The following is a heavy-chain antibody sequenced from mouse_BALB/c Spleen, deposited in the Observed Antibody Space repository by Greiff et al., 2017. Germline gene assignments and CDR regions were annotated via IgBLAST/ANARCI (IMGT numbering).Heavy chain of an antibody. V-gene: IGHV5-6-5*01. CDR1: GFTFSSYA. Sequence: DVQLVESGGGLVKPGGSLKLSCAASGFTFSSYAMSWVSQNPEKRLEWVASISRGGSTYYSDSVKGGFTISRDNDRTILYLQMSSLRSEDTAMYYCASEVITSWFAYWGQGTLVTVSA. CDR3: ASEVITSWFAY. J-gene: IGHJ3*01. D-gene: IGHD2-4*01. CDR2: ISRGGST.